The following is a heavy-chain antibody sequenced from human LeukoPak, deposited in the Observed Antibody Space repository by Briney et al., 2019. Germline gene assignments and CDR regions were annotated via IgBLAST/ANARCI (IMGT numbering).Heavy chain of an antibody. D-gene: IGHD2-8*01. CDR3: VLASVNTNTPAVRFDP. V-gene: IGHV5-51*01. CDR2: IYPADSDT. Sequence: PGESLKISCKGSGYSFISNWIGWVRQMPGKGLEWMGIIYPADSDTRYNPSVQGRVTISADTSISTAYLQWSSLKASDTAMYFCVLASVNTNTPAVRFDPWGQGTLVTVSS. CDR1: GYSFISNW. J-gene: IGHJ5*02.